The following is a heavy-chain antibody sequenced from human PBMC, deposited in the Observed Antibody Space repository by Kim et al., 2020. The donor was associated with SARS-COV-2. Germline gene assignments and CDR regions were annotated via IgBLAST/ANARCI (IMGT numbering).Heavy chain of an antibody. V-gene: IGHV4-34*01. CDR2: INHSGST. D-gene: IGHD4-17*01. J-gene: IGHJ4*02. CDR3: ARGKDYGGNSLLY. CDR1: GGSFSGYY. Sequence: SETLSLTCAVYGGSFSGYYWSWIRQPPGKGLEWIGEINHSGSTNYNPSLKSRVTISVDTSKNQFSLKLSSVTAAGTAVYYCARGKDYGGNSLLYWGQGT.